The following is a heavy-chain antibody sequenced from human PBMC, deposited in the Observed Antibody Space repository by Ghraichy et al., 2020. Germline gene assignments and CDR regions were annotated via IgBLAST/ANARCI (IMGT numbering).Heavy chain of an antibody. V-gene: IGHV4-31*03. D-gene: IGHD3-22*01. CDR2: IYYSGST. J-gene: IGHJ4*02. CDR3: ARDYDSSGRFDY. Sequence: SQTLSLTCTVSGGSISSGGYYWSWIRQHPGKGLEWIGYIYYSGSTYYNPSLESRVTISVDTSKNQFSLKLSSVTAADTAVYYCARDYDSSGRFDYWGQGTLVTVSS. CDR1: GGSISSGGYY.